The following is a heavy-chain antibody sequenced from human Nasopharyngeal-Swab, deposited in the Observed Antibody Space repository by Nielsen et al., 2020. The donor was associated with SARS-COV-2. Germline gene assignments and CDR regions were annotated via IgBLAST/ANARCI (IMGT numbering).Heavy chain of an antibody. CDR1: GGSISSGGYY. D-gene: IGHD3-22*01. V-gene: IGHV4-31*03. CDR3: ARASITMIVVVTAFDI. Sequence: SETLSLTCTASGGSISSGGYYWSWIRQHPGKGLEWIGYIYYSGSTYYNPSLKSRVTISVDTSKNQFSLKLSSVTAADTAVYYCARASITMIVVVTAFDIWGQGTMVTVSS. CDR2: IYYSGST. J-gene: IGHJ3*02.